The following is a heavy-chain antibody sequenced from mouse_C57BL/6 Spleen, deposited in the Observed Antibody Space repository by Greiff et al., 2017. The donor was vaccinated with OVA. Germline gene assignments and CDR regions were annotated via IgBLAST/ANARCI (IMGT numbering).Heavy chain of an antibody. D-gene: IGHD3-2*02. Sequence: VQLQQSGAELVRPGTSVKMSCKASGYTFTNYWIGWAKQRPGHGLEWIGDIYPGGGYSNYNEKFKGKATLTADKSSRTAYMQFSSLTSEDSDIYYCARSDSSGPSWFAYWGQGTLVTVSA. CDR1: GYTFTNYW. V-gene: IGHV1-63*01. CDR2: IYPGGGYS. J-gene: IGHJ3*01. CDR3: ARSDSSGPSWFAY.